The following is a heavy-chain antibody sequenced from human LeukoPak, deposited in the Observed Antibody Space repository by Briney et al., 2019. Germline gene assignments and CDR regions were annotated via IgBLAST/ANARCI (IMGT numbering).Heavy chain of an antibody. J-gene: IGHJ5*02. Sequence: SETLSLTCTVSGGSISSYHWSWIRQSPGKALEWIGYIYYSGTTNYNPSLKSRLTISVDTSKNQFSLKLSSVTAADTAVYYCAGDSSGWSGWFDPWGQGTLVTVSS. CDR1: GGSISSYH. CDR3: AGDSSGWSGWFDP. CDR2: IYYSGTT. D-gene: IGHD6-19*01. V-gene: IGHV4-59*01.